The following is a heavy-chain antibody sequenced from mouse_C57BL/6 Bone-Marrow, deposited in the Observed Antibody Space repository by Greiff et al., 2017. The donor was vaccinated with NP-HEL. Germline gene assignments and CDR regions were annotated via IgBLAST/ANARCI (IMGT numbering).Heavy chain of an antibody. CDR2: IWTGGGT. V-gene: IGHV2-9-1*01. CDR1: GFSLTSYA. CDR3: ARINWDLYYAMDY. Sequence: VKLVESGPGLVAPSQSLSITCTVSGFSLTSYAISWVRQPPGKGLEWLGVIWTGGGTNYNSALKSRLSISKDNSKSQVFLKMNSLQTDDTARYYCARINWDLYYAMDYWGQGTSVTVSS. J-gene: IGHJ4*01. D-gene: IGHD4-1*01.